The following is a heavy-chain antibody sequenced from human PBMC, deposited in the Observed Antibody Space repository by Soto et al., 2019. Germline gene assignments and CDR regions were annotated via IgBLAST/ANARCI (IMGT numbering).Heavy chain of an antibody. CDR3: AKSLGFCTRAGCSPPFYYVRDV. D-gene: IGHD2-8*01. CDR1: GFTFSGYG. Sequence: GGSLRLPCAASGFTFSGYGMHWVRQAQGRGLEWAAFISPDGSTKFYPDSWKGRFTVSRDGSMNTLYLQMDSPRAEDTAVYYCAKSLGFCTRAGCSPPFYYVRDVWGQGTTVTVSS. J-gene: IGHJ6*02. V-gene: IGHV3-30*18. CDR2: ISPDGSTK.